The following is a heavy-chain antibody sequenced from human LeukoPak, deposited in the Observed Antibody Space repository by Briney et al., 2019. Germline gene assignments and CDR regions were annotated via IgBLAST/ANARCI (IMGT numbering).Heavy chain of an antibody. V-gene: IGHV3-7*01. CDR3: ARDQSAGASDI. Sequence: RGSLRLSCAASGFTFSSYWMTWVRQAPGKGLEWVANIKVDGSESYYADSVMGRFMISRDNAKNSLYLQMNSLRADDTAVYYCARDQSAGASDIWGQGTMVTVS. J-gene: IGHJ3*02. CDR1: GFTFSSYW. CDR2: IKVDGSES.